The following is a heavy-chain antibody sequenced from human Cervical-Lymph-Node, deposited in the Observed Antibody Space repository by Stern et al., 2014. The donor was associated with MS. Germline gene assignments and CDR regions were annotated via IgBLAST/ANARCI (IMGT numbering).Heavy chain of an antibody. J-gene: IGHJ6*02. Sequence: QLQLQESGPGLVKPSQTLSLTCTVSGGSINNGDYYWSWVRQHPGKGLEWLGYICSSGATYYNPSLKGRLTISVDTSKRHFSLKLTSVTAADTAVYYCARELSGMYGMDVWGQGTTVTVSS. V-gene: IGHV4-31*03. CDR2: ICSSGAT. CDR1: GGSINNGDYY. D-gene: IGHD1-1*01. CDR3: ARELSGMYGMDV.